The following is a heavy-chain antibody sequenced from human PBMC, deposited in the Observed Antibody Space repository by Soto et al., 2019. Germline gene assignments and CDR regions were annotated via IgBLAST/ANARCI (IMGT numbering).Heavy chain of an antibody. CDR2: IYYRGST. D-gene: IGHD3-10*01. Sequence: PSETLSLTCTGSGCSLSSYYWSLIRQPPGKGLEWIGYIYYRGSTNYNPSLKSRVTISVDTSKNQFSLKLTSVTAADTAVYYCARRYGSAFDIWGQGTMVTVSS. V-gene: IGHV4-59*01. J-gene: IGHJ3*02. CDR3: ARRYGSAFDI. CDR1: GCSLSSYY.